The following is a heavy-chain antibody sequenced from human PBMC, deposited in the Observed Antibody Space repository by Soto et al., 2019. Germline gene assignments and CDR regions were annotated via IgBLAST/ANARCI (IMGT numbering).Heavy chain of an antibody. CDR3: ARVQSNYYDSSGNAFDI. V-gene: IGHV1-69*06. J-gene: IGHJ3*02. CDR1: GGTFSSYA. D-gene: IGHD3-22*01. CDR2: IIPIFGTA. Sequence: QVQLVQSGAEVKKPGSSVKVSCKASGGTFSSYAISWVRQAPGQGLEWMGGIIPIFGTANYAQKFQGRVTITADKSKSTAYMELSSLRSEDTAVYYCARVQSNYYDSSGNAFDIWGQGTMVTASS.